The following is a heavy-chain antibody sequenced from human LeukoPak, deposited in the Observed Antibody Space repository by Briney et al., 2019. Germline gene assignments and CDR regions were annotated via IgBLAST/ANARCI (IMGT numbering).Heavy chain of an antibody. CDR1: GGTFSSYA. V-gene: IGHV1-69*05. CDR3: ASRRITGTTGELDY. J-gene: IGHJ4*02. D-gene: IGHD1-7*01. CDR2: IIPIFGTA. Sequence: GASVKVSCKASGGTFSSYAISWVRQAPGQGLEWMGGIIPIFGTANYAQKFQGRVTITTDESTSTAYMELSSLRSEDTAVYYCASRRITGTTGELDYWGQGTLVTVSS.